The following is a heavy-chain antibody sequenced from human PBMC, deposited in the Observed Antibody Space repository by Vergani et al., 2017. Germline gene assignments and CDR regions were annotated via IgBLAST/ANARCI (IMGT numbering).Heavy chain of an antibody. CDR2: IIPIFGTA. J-gene: IGHJ4*02. D-gene: IGHD1-26*01. V-gene: IGHV1-69*01. CDR3: ARAAEATRDFDY. CDR1: GYTFTSYY. Sequence: QVQLVQSGAEVKKPGASVKVSCKASGYTFTSYYMHWVRQAPGQGLEWMGGIIPIFGTANYAQKFQGRVTITADESTSTAYMELSSLRSEDTAVYYCARAAEATRDFDYWGQGTLVTVSS.